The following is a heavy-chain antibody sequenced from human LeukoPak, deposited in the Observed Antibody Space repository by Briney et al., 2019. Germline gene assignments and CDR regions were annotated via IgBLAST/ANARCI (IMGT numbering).Heavy chain of an antibody. CDR1: GFTFRTSP. V-gene: IGHV3-30*04. D-gene: IGHD6-25*01. CDR3: ARDPQRGAPDYFDS. J-gene: IGHJ4*02. CDR2: ISYDGKIK. Sequence: PGGSLRLSRAASGFTFRTSPMHWVRQAPGKGLEWVAVISYDGKIKVYADSVKGRFTISRDIAKNMLYLEMNSLRTEDTAVYYCARDPQRGAPDYFDSWGQGTLVTVSS.